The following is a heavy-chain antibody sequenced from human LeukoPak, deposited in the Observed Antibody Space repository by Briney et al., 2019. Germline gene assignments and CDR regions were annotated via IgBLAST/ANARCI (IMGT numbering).Heavy chain of an antibody. CDR1: GGSISSYY. CDR2: IYYSGST. Sequence: SETLSLTCTVSGGSISSYYWTWIRQPPGKGLEWIGYIYYSGSTNYSPSLKSRVTISIDTSKNQFSLRLTSVTAADTAVYYCARKAAAATEGSDPWGQGTLVTVSS. D-gene: IGHD6-25*01. V-gene: IGHV4-59*08. CDR3: ARKAAAATEGSDP. J-gene: IGHJ5*02.